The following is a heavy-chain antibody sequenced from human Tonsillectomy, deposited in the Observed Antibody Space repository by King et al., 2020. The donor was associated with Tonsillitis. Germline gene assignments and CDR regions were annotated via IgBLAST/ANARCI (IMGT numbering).Heavy chain of an antibody. D-gene: IGHD6-6*01. CDR2: ISSSSSTI. Sequence: VQLVESGGGLVQPGGSLRLSCAASGFTFSSYSMNWVRQAPGKGLEWVSYISSSSSTIYYADSVKGRFTIYRDNAKNSLYLQMNSLRDEDTAVYYCARDWASVASHDAFDIWGQGTMVTVSS. J-gene: IGHJ3*02. V-gene: IGHV3-48*02. CDR3: ARDWASVASHDAFDI. CDR1: GFTFSSYS.